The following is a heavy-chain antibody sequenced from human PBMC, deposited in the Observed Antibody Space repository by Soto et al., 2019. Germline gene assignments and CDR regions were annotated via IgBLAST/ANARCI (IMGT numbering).Heavy chain of an antibody. CDR2: INPNSGGT. J-gene: IGHJ3*02. CDR3: ERFHYGGNSEVAFDI. D-gene: IGHD4-17*01. CDR1: GYTFTGYY. Sequence: QVQLVQSGAEVKKPGASVKVSCKASGYTFTGYYMHWVRQAPGQGLEWMGWINPNSGGTNYAQKFQGRVTMTRDTSISTDYMELSRLRSDDTAVYYCERFHYGGNSEVAFDIWGQGTMVTVSS. V-gene: IGHV1-2*02.